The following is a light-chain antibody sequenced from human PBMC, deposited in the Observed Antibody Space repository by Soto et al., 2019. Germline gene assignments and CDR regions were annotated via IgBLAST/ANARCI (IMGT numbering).Light chain of an antibody. CDR2: GAS. Sequence: EDVLTQSPGILSLSPGERATLSCRASQSVSNDFLAWYQQKPGQAPRLLIYGASTRATDVPDRFSGSGSGADFTLSISRLEPEDFAVYYCQQYGSSPPRTFGQGTKVDIK. CDR3: QQYGSSPPRT. CDR1: QSVSNDF. J-gene: IGKJ1*01. V-gene: IGKV3-20*01.